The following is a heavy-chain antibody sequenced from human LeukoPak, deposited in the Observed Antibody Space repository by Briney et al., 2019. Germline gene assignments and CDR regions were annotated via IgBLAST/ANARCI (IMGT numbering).Heavy chain of an antibody. CDR1: GFTFSSYA. J-gene: IGHJ4*02. Sequence: GGSLRLSCAASGFTFSSYAMSWVRQAPGKGLEWVSAISGSGGSTYYADSVKGRFTISRDNSKNTLYLQMNSLRAEDTAVYYCTTVDTAMVARYWGQGTLATVSS. D-gene: IGHD5-18*01. V-gene: IGHV3-23*01. CDR3: TTVDTAMVARY. CDR2: ISGSGGST.